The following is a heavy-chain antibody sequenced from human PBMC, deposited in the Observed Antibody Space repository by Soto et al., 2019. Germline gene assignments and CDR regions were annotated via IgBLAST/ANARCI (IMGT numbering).Heavy chain of an antibody. CDR2: ISNSSSTI. Sequence: EVQLVESGGGLVQPGGSLRLSCAASGFTFSSYSMNWVRQAPGKGLEWVSYISNSSSTIYYADSVKGRFTISGDNAKNSRYLQMNSLRDEETAVYYCASPYYDSLTGDDHYFACGGQGTLVTVSS. J-gene: IGHJ4*02. CDR3: ASPYYDSLTGDDHYFAC. V-gene: IGHV3-48*02. D-gene: IGHD3-9*01. CDR1: GFTFSSYS.